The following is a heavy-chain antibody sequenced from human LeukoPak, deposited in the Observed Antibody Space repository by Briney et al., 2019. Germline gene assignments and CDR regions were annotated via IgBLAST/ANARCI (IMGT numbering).Heavy chain of an antibody. CDR1: GFTFSDYY. CDR2: IKQDGSEK. CDR3: ARGHDYGDFFDY. Sequence: PGGSLRLSCAASGFTFSDYYMSWVRQAPGKGLEWVANIKQDGSEKYYVDSVKGRFTISRDNAKNSLYLQMNSLRAEDTAVYYCARGHDYGDFFDYWGQGTLVTVSS. J-gene: IGHJ4*02. V-gene: IGHV3-7*01. D-gene: IGHD4-17*01.